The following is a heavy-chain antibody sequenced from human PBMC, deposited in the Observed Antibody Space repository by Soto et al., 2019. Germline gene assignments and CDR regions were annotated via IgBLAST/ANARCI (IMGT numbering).Heavy chain of an antibody. CDR2: IYYSGST. V-gene: IGHV4-59*01. Sequence: SETLSLTCTVSGGSISSYYWSWIRQPPGKGLEWIGYIYYSGSTNYNPSLKSRVTISVDTSKNQFSLKLSSVTAADTAVYYCARDSYDSSGYYYGRYFDYWGQGTLVTVSS. CDR1: GGSISSYY. J-gene: IGHJ4*02. CDR3: ARDSYDSSGYYYGRYFDY. D-gene: IGHD3-22*01.